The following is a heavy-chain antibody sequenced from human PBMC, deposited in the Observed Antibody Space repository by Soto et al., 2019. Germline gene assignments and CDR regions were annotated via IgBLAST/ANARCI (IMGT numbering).Heavy chain of an antibody. CDR3: ERGKMVGRWLPSIEDHYYFDY. V-gene: IGHV4-34*01. CDR1: GGSFSGYY. D-gene: IGHD5-12*01. CDR2: INHSGST. Sequence: PSETLSLTCAVYGGSFSGYYWSWIRQPPGKGLEWIGEINHSGSTNYNPSLKSRVTISVDTSKNQFSLKLSSVTAADTAVYYCERGKMVGRWLPSIEDHYYFDYWGQGTMVTVAS. J-gene: IGHJ4*02.